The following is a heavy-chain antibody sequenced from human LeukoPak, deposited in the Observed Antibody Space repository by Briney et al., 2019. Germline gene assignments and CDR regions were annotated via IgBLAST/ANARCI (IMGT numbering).Heavy chain of an antibody. D-gene: IGHD4-11*01. V-gene: IGHV3-21*01. CDR3: ARDYYGNYGLDY. CDR2: ISSSGSYI. CDR1: GFTFSTYS. J-gene: IGHJ4*02. Sequence: GGSLRLSCAASGFTFSTYSMNWVRQAPGKGLEWVSSISSSGSYIYYADSVEGRFAISRDSAKNSLYLQMSSLRAEDTAVYYCARDYYGNYGLDYWGQGTLVTVSS.